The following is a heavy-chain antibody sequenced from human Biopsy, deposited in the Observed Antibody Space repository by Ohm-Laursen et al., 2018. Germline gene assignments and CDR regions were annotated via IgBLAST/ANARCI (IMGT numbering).Heavy chain of an antibody. Sequence: ASVKVSCKVSGYTLTELSMHWVRQAPGRGLEWMGGFAPENGKTIYVQKFQGRVTMTEDTSTDTAYMELSSLRSEDTAVYYYAADINVWNVNYWGQGTQVTVSS. CDR3: AADINVWNVNY. J-gene: IGHJ4*02. CDR2: FAPENGKT. CDR1: GYTLTELS. D-gene: IGHD1-1*01. V-gene: IGHV1-24*01.